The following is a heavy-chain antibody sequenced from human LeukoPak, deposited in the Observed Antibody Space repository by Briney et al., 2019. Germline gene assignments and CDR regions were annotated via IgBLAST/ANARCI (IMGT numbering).Heavy chain of an antibody. CDR3: AREYGDLDY. D-gene: IGHD4-17*01. CDR2: INPNGGT. Sequence: SETLSLTCTVSGGSISGFYWSWIRQPAGKGLEWIGRINPNGGTNYNPSLKSRVTMSTDTSSNKFSLKLRSVTAADTAVYYCAREYGDLDYWGRGTLVTVTS. J-gene: IGHJ4*02. V-gene: IGHV4-4*07. CDR1: GGSISGFY.